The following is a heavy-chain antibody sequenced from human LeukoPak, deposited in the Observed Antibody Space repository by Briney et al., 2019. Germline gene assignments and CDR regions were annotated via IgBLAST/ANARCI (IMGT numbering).Heavy chain of an antibody. CDR2: INHSGST. V-gene: IGHV4-34*01. D-gene: IGHD6-19*01. CDR1: GGSFSGYY. CDR3: ASSGSIYYYYGMDV. J-gene: IGHJ6*02. Sequence: SEALSLTCAVYGGSFSGYYWSWIRQPPGKGLEWIGEINHSGSTNYNPSLKSRVTISVDTSKNQFSLKLSSVTAADTAVYYCASSGSIYYYYGMDVWGQGTTVTVSS.